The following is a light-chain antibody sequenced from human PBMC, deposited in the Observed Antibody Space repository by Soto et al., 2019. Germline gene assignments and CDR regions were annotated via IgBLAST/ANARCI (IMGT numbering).Light chain of an antibody. Sequence: QSVLTQPASVSGSPGQSITISCTGTSSDVGIYNLVSWYQQRPGQAPKLMIYQGTERPSGVSNRFSGSKSGNAASLTISALQAEDEADYYCCSYAGPSSVVFGGGTKLTVL. J-gene: IGLJ2*01. CDR1: SSDVGIYNL. CDR3: CSYAGPSSVV. CDR2: QGT. V-gene: IGLV2-23*01.